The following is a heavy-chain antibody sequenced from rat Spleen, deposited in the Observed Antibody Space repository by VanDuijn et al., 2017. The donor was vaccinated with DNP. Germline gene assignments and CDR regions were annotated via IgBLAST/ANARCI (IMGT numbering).Heavy chain of an antibody. V-gene: IGHV5-17*01. J-gene: IGHJ2*01. Sequence: EVQLVESGGGLVQPGRSLKFSCAASGFTFSDYAMAWVRQAPKKGLEWVATISYDGTRSYYRDSVKGRFTISRDNAQNTQYLQMDSLRSEDTATYFCARHDPLAAVHWGQGVMVTVSP. D-gene: IGHD1-2*01. CDR2: ISYDGTRS. CDR1: GFTFSDYA. CDR3: ARHDPLAAVH.